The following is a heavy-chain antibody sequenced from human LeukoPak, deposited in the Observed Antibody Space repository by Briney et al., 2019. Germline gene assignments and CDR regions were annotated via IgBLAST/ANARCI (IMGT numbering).Heavy chain of an antibody. J-gene: IGHJ6*02. Sequence: GGSLRLSCAASGFTFSSYGMHWVRQAPGKGLEWVAVIWYDGSNKYYADSVKGRFTISRDNSKNTLYLQMNSPRAEDTAVCYCARGFGIYGMDVWGQGTTVTVSS. CDR1: GFTFSSYG. CDR3: ARGFGIYGMDV. V-gene: IGHV3-33*01. D-gene: IGHD1-20*01. CDR2: IWYDGSNK.